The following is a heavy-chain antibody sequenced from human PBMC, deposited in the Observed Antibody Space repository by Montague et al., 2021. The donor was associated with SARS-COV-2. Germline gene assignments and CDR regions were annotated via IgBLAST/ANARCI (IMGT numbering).Heavy chain of an antibody. V-gene: IGHV4-59*01. D-gene: IGHD1-26*01. J-gene: IGHJ4*02. CDR2: IYYTRDT. CDR1: GGSMSYYY. Sequence: SETLSLTCTVSGGSMSYYYWSWIRQPPGKGLEWIWYIYYTRDTKYNPSLKSRITLSIATSKNQFSLKVNSVTAADTAVYYCARVGYSGYRLPFDSWGQGTRVTVSS. CDR3: ARVGYSGYRLPFDS.